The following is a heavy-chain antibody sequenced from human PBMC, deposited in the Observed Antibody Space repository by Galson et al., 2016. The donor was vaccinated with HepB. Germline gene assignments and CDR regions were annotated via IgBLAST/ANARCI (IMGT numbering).Heavy chain of an antibody. CDR2: IIPVFRTA. CDR3: GSSHGGNFPYYYGMDV. V-gene: IGHV1-69*13. Sequence: SVKVSCKASGGTFSSYAINWVRQAPGQGLEWMGGIIPVFRTAEYAQKFQGRVTITADESTNTAYVELRSLRSEDTAVYYCGSSHGGNFPYYYGMDVWGQGTTVTVSS. J-gene: IGHJ6*02. CDR1: GGTFSSYA. D-gene: IGHD4-23*01.